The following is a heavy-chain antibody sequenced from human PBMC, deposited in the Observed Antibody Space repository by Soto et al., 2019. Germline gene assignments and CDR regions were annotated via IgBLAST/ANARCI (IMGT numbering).Heavy chain of an antibody. J-gene: IGHJ6*02. D-gene: IGHD3-3*01. V-gene: IGHV3-30*18. CDR3: AKLGGYYDFWSGSSDYYGMDV. CDR2: ISYDGSNK. Sequence: GGSLRLSCAASGFTFSSYGMHWVRQAPGKGLEWVAVISYDGSNKYYADSVKGRFTISRDNSKNTLYLQMNSLRAEDTAVYYCAKLGGYYDFWSGSSDYYGMDVWGQGTTVTVSS. CDR1: GFTFSSYG.